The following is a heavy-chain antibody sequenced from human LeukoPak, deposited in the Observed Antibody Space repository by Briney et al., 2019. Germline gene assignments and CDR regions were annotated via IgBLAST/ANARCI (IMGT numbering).Heavy chain of an antibody. D-gene: IGHD6-13*01. Sequence: GSLRLSCAASGFTFSSYSMNWVRQAPGKGLEWIGYIYYSGSTNYNPSLKSRVTISVDTSKNQFSLKLRSVTAADTAVYYCARISSSNWYNERGAFDVWGQGTMVTVSS. CDR3: ARISSSNWYNERGAFDV. V-gene: IGHV4-59*01. CDR1: GFTFSSYS. CDR2: IYYSGST. J-gene: IGHJ3*01.